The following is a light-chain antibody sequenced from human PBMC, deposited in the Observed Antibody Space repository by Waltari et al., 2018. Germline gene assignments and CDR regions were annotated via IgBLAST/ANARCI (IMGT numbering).Light chain of an antibody. V-gene: IGKV3-20*01. CDR3: QQYDRSPET. CDR2: GAS. CDR1: QSVSSNY. Sequence: EIVLTQSPGTLSLSPGERATLSCRASQSVSSNYLAWYQQKLGQAPRLLIYGASYRATGIPDRFSGSGSGTDFTLTISRLEPEGFAVYYCQQYDRSPETFGQGTKVDIK. J-gene: IGKJ1*01.